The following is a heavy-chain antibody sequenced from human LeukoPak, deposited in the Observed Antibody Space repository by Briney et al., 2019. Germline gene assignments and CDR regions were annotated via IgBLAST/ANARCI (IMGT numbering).Heavy chain of an antibody. Sequence: GGSLRLSCAASGFTVSSNYMSWVRQAPGKGLEWVSVIYSGGSTYYADSVKGRFTISRDNSKNTLYLQMNSLRAEDTAVYYCVRDYGDYDAFDIWGQGTMVTVSS. V-gene: IGHV3-53*01. CDR2: IYSGGST. CDR1: GFTVSSNY. D-gene: IGHD4-17*01. CDR3: VRDYGDYDAFDI. J-gene: IGHJ3*02.